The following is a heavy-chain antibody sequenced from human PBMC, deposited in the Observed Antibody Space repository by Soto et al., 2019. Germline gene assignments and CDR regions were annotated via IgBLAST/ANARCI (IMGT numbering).Heavy chain of an antibody. Sequence: EVQLVESGGGLVQPGGSLRLSCAASGFTFSSYWMSWVRQAPGKGLEWVANIKQDGSEKYYVDSVKGRFTISRDNAKNSLYLQMNSLRAEDTAVYYCATSSRDSSSWYRYYYYYGMDVWGQGTTVTVSS. D-gene: IGHD6-13*01. CDR2: IKQDGSEK. V-gene: IGHV3-7*05. CDR1: GFTFSSYW. CDR3: ATSSRDSSSWYRYYYYYGMDV. J-gene: IGHJ6*02.